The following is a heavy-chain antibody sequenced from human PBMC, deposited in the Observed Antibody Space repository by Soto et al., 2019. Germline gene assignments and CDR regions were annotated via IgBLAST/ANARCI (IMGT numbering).Heavy chain of an antibody. V-gene: IGHV4-59*01. Sequence: SETLSLICTVSGGSISSYYWSWIRQPPGKGLEWIGYIYYSGSTNYNPSLKSRVTISVDTSKNQFSLKLSSVTAADTAVYYCARGMAVAMNWFDPWGQGTLVTVSS. D-gene: IGHD6-19*01. J-gene: IGHJ5*02. CDR3: ARGMAVAMNWFDP. CDR2: IYYSGST. CDR1: GGSISSYY.